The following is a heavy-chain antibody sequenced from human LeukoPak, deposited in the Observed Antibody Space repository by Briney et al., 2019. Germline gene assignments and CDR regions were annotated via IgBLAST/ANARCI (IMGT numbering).Heavy chain of an antibody. J-gene: IGHJ5*02. CDR2: IYYSGST. CDR1: GGSISSSSYY. CDR3: ARENYDILTGYRNWFDP. D-gene: IGHD3-9*01. Sequence: PSETLSLTCTVSGGSISSSSYYWGWIRQPPGKGLEWIGSIYYSGSTYYNPSLKSRVTISVDTSKNQFSLKLSSVTAADTAVYYCARENYDILTGYRNWFDPWGQGTLVTVSS. V-gene: IGHV4-39*07.